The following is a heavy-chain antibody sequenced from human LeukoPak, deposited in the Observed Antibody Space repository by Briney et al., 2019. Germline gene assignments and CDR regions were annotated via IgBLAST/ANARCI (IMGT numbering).Heavy chain of an antibody. J-gene: IGHJ3*02. CDR2: IYYSGST. CDR1: GGSISSYY. D-gene: IGHD3-22*01. V-gene: IGHV4-59*01. Sequence: SETLSLTCTVSGGSISSYYWSWIRQPPGKGLEWTGYIYYSGSTNYNPSLKSRVTISVDTSKNQFSLKLSSVTAADTAVYYCARSQYDSSGYYYDAFDIWGQGTMVTVSS. CDR3: ARSQYDSSGYYYDAFDI.